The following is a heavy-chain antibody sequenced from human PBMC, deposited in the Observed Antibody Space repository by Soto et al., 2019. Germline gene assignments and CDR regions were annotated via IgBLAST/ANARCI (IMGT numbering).Heavy chain of an antibody. J-gene: IGHJ4*02. CDR2: IWYDGSNK. V-gene: IGHV3-33*01. CDR1: GYTFSCYG. D-gene: IGHD3-3*01. CDR3: ARNSYYDFWSGYFDY. Sequence: GXSLRLSCAVSGYTFSCYGMHWVRQGPCKGLEWVAVIWYDGSNKYYADSVKGRFTISRDNSKNTLYLQMNSLRAEDTAVYYCARNSYYDFWSGYFDYWGQGTLVTVSS.